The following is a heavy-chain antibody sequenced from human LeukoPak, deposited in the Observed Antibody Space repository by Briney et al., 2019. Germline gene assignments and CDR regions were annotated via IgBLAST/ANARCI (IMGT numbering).Heavy chain of an antibody. D-gene: IGHD4-17*01. V-gene: IGHV3-49*03. J-gene: IGHJ4*02. CDR1: GFTFGDYA. Sequence: GGSLRLSCTASGFTFGDYAMSWFRQAPGKGLEWVGFIRSKAYGGTTEYAASVKGRFTISRDDSKSIAYLQMNSLKTEDTAVYYCTSTASTVTTMGYYFDYWVQGTLVTVSS. CDR3: TSTASTVTTMGYYFDY. CDR2: IRSKAYGGTT.